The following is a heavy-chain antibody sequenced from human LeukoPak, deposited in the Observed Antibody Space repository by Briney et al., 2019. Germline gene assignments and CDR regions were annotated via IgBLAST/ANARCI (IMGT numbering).Heavy chain of an antibody. J-gene: IGHJ4*02. V-gene: IGHV4-31*03. CDR1: GGSISSGGYY. D-gene: IGHD2-2*02. CDR3: ARTSLYCSSTSCYTSGFDY. CDR2: IYYSGST. Sequence: SETLSLTGTVSGGSISSGGYYWSWIRQHPGKGLGWIGYIYYSGSTYYTPSLKSRVTISVDTSKNQFSLKLSSVTAADTAVYYCARTSLYCSSTSCYTSGFDYWGQGTLVTVPS.